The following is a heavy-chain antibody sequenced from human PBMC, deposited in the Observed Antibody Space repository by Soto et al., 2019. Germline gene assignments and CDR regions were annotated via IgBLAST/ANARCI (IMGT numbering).Heavy chain of an antibody. CDR2: IYYSGST. CDR3: ARWFGELSGWFDP. Sequence: QVQLQESGPGLVKPSQTLSLTCTFSGGSISSGGYYWGWIRRHPGKGREWIGYIYYSGSTYYNPSLKSRVTISVDTSKNQFSLKLSSVTAADTAVYYCARWFGELSGWFDPWGQGTLVTVSS. J-gene: IGHJ5*02. V-gene: IGHV4-31*03. D-gene: IGHD3-10*01. CDR1: GGSISSGGYY.